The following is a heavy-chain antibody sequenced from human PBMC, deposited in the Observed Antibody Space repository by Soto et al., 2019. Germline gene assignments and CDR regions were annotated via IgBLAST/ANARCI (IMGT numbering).Heavy chain of an antibody. D-gene: IGHD6-6*01. Sequence: ASVKVSCKASGYTFTSYDIYWVRQATGQGLEWMGWMNPNSGNTGYAQKFQGRVTMTRNTSISTAYMELSSLRSEDTAVYYCARGRSIAARPAYYGMDVWGQGTTVTVSS. V-gene: IGHV1-8*01. CDR1: GYTFTSYD. J-gene: IGHJ6*02. CDR2: MNPNSGNT. CDR3: ARGRSIAARPAYYGMDV.